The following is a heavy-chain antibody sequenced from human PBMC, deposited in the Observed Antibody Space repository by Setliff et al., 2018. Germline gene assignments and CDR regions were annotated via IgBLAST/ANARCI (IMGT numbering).Heavy chain of an antibody. V-gene: IGHV4-39*07. J-gene: IGHJ4*02. D-gene: IGHD3-10*01. CDR3: ARDLGLWFGELLLDY. Sequence: SETLSLTCTVSGGSISSSSYYWGWIRQPPGKGLEWIGSIYYSGSTYYNPSLKSRVTISVDKSKNQFSLKLSSVTAADTAVYYCARDLGLWFGELLLDYWGQGTLVTVSS. CDR2: IYYSGST. CDR1: GGSISSSSYY.